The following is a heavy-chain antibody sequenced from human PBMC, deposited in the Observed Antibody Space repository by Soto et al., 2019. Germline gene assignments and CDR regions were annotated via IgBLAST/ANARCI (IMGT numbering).Heavy chain of an antibody. CDR3: ARGIVLMVKDYYYGMDV. CDR2: ISYDGSNK. CDR1: GFTFSSYA. D-gene: IGHD2-8*01. Sequence: GGSLRLSCAASGFTFSSYAMHWVRQAPGKGLEWVAVISYDGSNKYYADSVKGRFTISRDNSKNTLYLQMNSLRAEDTAVYYCARGIVLMVKDYYYGMDVWGQGTTVTVSS. V-gene: IGHV3-30-3*01. J-gene: IGHJ6*02.